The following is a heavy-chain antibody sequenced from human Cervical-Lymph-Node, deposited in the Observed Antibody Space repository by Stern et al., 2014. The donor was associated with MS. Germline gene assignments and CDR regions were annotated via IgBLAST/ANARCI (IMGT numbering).Heavy chain of an antibody. CDR3: ARDGRHTNNFGLDV. V-gene: IGHV1-69*01. CDR2: IIPIIGTA. CDR1: GGTFNVYA. J-gene: IGHJ6*02. Sequence: MQLVESGAEVKKPGSSVKVSCKASGGTFNVYAINWLRQAPGKGLEWMGGIIPIIGTANYAQNCQGRVTITADESTRTSSMQLSSLRSDDTAVYYCARDGRHTNNFGLDVWGQGTTVTVSS.